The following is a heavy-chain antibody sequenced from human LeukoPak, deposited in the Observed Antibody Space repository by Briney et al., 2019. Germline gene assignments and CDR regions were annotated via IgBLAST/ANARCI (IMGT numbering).Heavy chain of an antibody. CDR3: TRGPQTPFITMIAARDYYYMDV. J-gene: IGHJ6*03. CDR1: GFTFGDYA. D-gene: IGHD3-22*01. Sequence: PGGSLRLSCTASGFTFGDYAMSWVGQAPGKGLEWVGFIRSQAYGGATEYAASVKGRFTISRDDSKSIAYLQMNSLKTEDTAVYYCTRGPQTPFITMIAARDYYYMDVWGKGTTVTISS. V-gene: IGHV3-49*04. CDR2: IRSQAYGGAT.